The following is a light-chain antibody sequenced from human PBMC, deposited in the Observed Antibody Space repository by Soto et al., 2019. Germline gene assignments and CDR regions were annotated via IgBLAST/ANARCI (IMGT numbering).Light chain of an antibody. J-gene: IGKJ2*01. CDR1: QSVSSSY. V-gene: IGKV3-20*01. CDR2: VAS. CDR3: QQYGSSPYT. Sequence: EIVLTQSPGTLSLSPGERATLSCRASQSVSSSYLAWYRQKPGQAPRLLIYVASSRATGIPDRFSGSGSGTDFTLTISRLEPEDFAVYYCQQYGSSPYTFGQGTKVDIK.